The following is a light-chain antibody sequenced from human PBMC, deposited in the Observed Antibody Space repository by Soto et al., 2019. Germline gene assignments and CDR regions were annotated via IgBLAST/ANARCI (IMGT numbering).Light chain of an antibody. CDR1: QSVSSSY. CDR3: QQYGYSFRA. V-gene: IGKV3-20*01. Sequence: EILLTQSPGTLSLSPGERATLSCRASQSVSSSYLSWYQLKPGQAPRLLIYGASSRATGIPDRFSGIGSGTDFTLTISRLEPEDFAVYYCQQYGYSFRACGQGTKVEL. J-gene: IGKJ1*01. CDR2: GAS.